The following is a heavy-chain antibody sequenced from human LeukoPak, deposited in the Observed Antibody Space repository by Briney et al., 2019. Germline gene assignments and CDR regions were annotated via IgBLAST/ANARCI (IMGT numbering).Heavy chain of an antibody. CDR2: INHSGST. D-gene: IGHD6-13*01. J-gene: IGHJ5*02. CDR1: GGSFSGYY. V-gene: IGHV4-34*01. CDR3: ARPFRYSSSLSGWFDP. Sequence: SETLSLTCAVYGGSFSGYYWSWIRQPPGKGLEWLGEINHSGSTNYNPSLKSRVTISVDTSKNQFSLKLSSVTAADTAVYYCARPFRYSSSLSGWFDPWGQGTLVTVSS.